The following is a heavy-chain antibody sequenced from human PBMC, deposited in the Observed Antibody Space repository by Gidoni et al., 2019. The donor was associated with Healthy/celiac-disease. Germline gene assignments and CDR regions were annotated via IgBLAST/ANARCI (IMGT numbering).Heavy chain of an antibody. J-gene: IGHJ1*01. D-gene: IGHD6-13*01. CDR3: ASPAADKPWGYFQH. CDR1: GGSISRGGYY. V-gene: IGHV4-31*03. Sequence: QVQLQESGPGLVKPSQTLSPTCTVSGGSISRGGYYWSWIRQHPGKGLEWIGYIYYSGSTDYNPYLKRRVTISVDTSKNQFSLKLSSVTAADTAVYYCASPAADKPWGYFQHWGQGTLVTVSS. CDR2: IYYSGST.